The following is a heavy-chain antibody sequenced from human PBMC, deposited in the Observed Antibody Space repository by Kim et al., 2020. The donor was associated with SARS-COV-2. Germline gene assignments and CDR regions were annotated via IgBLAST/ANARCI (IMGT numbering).Heavy chain of an antibody. CDR1: GFTFSTYW. CDR2: IKQDGSEK. D-gene: IGHD3-10*01. J-gene: IGHJ4*02. CDR3: AIDPRGPPI. V-gene: IGHV3-7*01. Sequence: GGSLRLSCAASGFTFSTYWMTWVRQAPGKGLEWVANIKQDGSEKYYVDSVKGRFTISRDNAKDSLYLQMNSLGAEDTAVYYCAIDPRGPPIWGQGTLVTVSS.